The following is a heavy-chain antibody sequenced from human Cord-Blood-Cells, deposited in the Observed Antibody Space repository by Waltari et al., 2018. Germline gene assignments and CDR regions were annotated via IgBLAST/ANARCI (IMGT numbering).Heavy chain of an antibody. CDR2: ISSNGGST. Sequence: EVQLVESGGGLVQPGGSLRLSCAASGFTFSSYAMPWVRQAPGKGLEDVSAISSNGGSTYYADSVKGRFTISRDNSKNTLYLQMGSLRAEDMAVYYCARTGMGGSDYWGQGTLVTVSS. V-gene: IGHV3-64*07. D-gene: IGHD1-26*01. CDR1: GFTFSSYA. J-gene: IGHJ4*02. CDR3: ARTGMGGSDY.